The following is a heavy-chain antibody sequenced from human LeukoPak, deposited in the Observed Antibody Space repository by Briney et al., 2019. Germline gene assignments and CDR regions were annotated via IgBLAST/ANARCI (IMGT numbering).Heavy chain of an antibody. J-gene: IGHJ4*02. CDR2: MNPNSGNT. Sequence: ASVKVSCKASGYTFTSYDINWVRQATGQGLEWMGWMNPNSGNTGYAQKFQGRVTITRNTSISTAYMELSSLRSEDTAVYYCARGLEQLVASDYWGQGTLVTVSS. D-gene: IGHD6-6*01. CDR1: GYTFTSYD. CDR3: ARGLEQLVASDY. V-gene: IGHV1-8*03.